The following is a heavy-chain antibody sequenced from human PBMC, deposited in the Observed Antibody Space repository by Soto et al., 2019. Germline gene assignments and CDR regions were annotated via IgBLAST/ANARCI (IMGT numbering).Heavy chain of an antibody. CDR3: ARMGGVPYYYYGLDV. Sequence: ASVKVSCKASGYSFTRYGISWVRQAPGQGLEWMGWISGYNANTNYPENLQGRVTMTTDTSTSTAYMEVRNLISDDTAVYYCARMGGVPYYYYGLDVWG. D-gene: IGHD3-16*01. J-gene: IGHJ6*02. CDR1: GYSFTRYG. V-gene: IGHV1-18*01. CDR2: ISGYNANT.